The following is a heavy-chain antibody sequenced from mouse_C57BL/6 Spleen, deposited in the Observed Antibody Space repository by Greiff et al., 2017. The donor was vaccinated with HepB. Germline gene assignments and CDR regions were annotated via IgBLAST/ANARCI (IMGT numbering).Heavy chain of an antibody. Sequence: VQLQQSGAELVRPGSSVKLSCKASGYTFTSYWMHWVKQRPIQGLEWIGNIDPSDSETHYNQKFKDKATLTVVKSSSTAYMQLSSLTSEDSAVYYCARLIRDYSNYGAFDYWGQGTTLTVSS. J-gene: IGHJ2*01. D-gene: IGHD2-5*01. CDR1: GYTFTSYW. V-gene: IGHV1-52*01. CDR2: IDPSDSET. CDR3: ARLIRDYSNYGAFDY.